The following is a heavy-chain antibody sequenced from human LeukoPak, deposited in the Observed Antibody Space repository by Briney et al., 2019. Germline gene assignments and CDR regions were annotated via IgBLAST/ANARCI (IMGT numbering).Heavy chain of an antibody. CDR2: INSDGSST. Sequence: QTGGSLRLSCAASGFTFSSYWMHWVRQVPGKGLVWVSRINSDGSSTSYADSVKGRFTISRDNAKNTLYLQMNSLRAEDTAVYFCTRDRPVVCSSTSCYPRFDYWGQGTLVTVS. D-gene: IGHD2-2*01. CDR1: GFTFSSYW. CDR3: TRDRPVVCSSTSCYPRFDY. V-gene: IGHV3-74*01. J-gene: IGHJ4*02.